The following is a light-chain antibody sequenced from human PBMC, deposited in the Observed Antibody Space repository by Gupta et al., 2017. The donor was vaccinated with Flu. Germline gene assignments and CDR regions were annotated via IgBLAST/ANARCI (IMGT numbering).Light chain of an antibody. CDR2: GAS. V-gene: IGKV3-15*01. CDR3: QQYNNWPPRDS. CDR1: QSVSSN. J-gene: IGKJ2*03. Sequence: ELVMTQSPATLSVSPGERATLSCRASQSVSSNLAWYQQKPGQAPRLLIYGASTRATGIPARFSGSGSGTEFTLTISSLQSEDFAVYYWQQYNNWPPRDSFGQGTKLEIK.